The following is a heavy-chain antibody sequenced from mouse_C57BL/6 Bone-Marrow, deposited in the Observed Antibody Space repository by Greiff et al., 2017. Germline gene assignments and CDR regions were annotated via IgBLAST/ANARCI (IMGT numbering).Heavy chain of an antibody. CDR3: ARHRGWPYAMDY. CDR1: GFSLTSYG. Sequence: VKVVESGPGLVAPSQSLSITCTVSGFSLTSYGVHWVRQPPGKGLEWLVVIWSDGSTTYNSALKSRLSISKDNSKSQVFLKMNSLQTDDTAMYYCARHRGWPYAMDYWGQGTSVTVSS. V-gene: IGHV2-6-1*01. J-gene: IGHJ4*01. CDR2: IWSDGST. D-gene: IGHD2-3*01.